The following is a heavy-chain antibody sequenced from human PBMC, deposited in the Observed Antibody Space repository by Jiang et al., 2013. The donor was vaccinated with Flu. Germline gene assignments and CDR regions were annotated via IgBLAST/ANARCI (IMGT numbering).Heavy chain of an antibody. J-gene: IGHJ3*02. V-gene: IGHV3-21*01. D-gene: IGHD3-22*01. Sequence: VQLVESGGGLVKPGGSLRLSCAASGFTFSSYSMNWVRQAPGKGLEWVSSISSSSSYIYYADSVKGRFTISRDNAKNSLYLQMNSLRAEDTAVYYCARSYDSSGYEFRVGAFDIWGQGTMVTVSS. CDR2: ISSSSSYI. CDR1: GFTFSSYS. CDR3: ARSYDSSGYEFRVGAFDI.